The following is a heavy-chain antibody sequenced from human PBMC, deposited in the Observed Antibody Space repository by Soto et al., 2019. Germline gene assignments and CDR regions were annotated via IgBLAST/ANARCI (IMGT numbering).Heavy chain of an antibody. CDR1: GGTFSSYA. CDR3: ANLPARGIVLVPAGSFYGMDV. CDR2: IIPIFGTA. D-gene: IGHD2-2*01. V-gene: IGHV1-69*12. Sequence: QVQLVQSGAEVKKPGSSVKVSCKASGGTFSSYAISWVRQDPGQGLEWMGGIIPIFGTANYAQKFQGRVTITADESTSTAYMELSSLRSEDTAVYYCANLPARGIVLVPAGSFYGMDVWGQGTTVTVSS. J-gene: IGHJ6*02.